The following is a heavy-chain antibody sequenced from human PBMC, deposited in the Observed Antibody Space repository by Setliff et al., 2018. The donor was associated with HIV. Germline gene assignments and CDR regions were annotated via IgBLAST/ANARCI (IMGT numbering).Heavy chain of an antibody. J-gene: IGHJ4*02. CDR3: ARDVSWRVRTYIDY. CDR1: GFTFSTYS. Sequence: PGGSLRLSCEASGFTFSTYSMNWVRQAPGKRLEWVSSISSSSRSKYYADSVKGRFTISRDNAKNSLYLQMNSLTAEDTAVYYCARDVSWRVRTYIDYWGQGALVTVSS. CDR2: ISSSSRSK. V-gene: IGHV3-21*01. D-gene: IGHD3-3*01.